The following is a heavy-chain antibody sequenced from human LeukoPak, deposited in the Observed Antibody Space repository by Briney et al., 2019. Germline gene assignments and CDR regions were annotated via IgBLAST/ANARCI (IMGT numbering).Heavy chain of an antibody. D-gene: IGHD3-10*01. Sequence: SETLSLTCTVSGVSISSYYWSWIRQPPGKGLEWVGYIYYSGSTNYHPSLKSRVTISVDTSKNQFSLKLSSVTAADTAVYYCARHYYGSGSYFDYWGQGTLVSVSS. V-gene: IGHV4-59*08. CDR1: GVSISSYY. CDR2: IYYSGST. CDR3: ARHYYGSGSYFDY. J-gene: IGHJ4*02.